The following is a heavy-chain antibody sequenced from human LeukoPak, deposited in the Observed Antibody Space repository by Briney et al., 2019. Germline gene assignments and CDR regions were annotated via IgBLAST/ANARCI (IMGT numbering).Heavy chain of an antibody. D-gene: IGHD4-17*01. Sequence: PGGSLRLSCAASGFTFSSYAMNWVRQAPGRGREWVSGLTGSGRTTYDADSVKGRFTISRDNSKNTVSLQMNSLRAEDAAVYYCAGAAYGDERLFGYWGQGTLVTVSS. J-gene: IGHJ4*02. V-gene: IGHV3-23*01. CDR2: LTGSGRTT. CDR1: GFTFSSYA. CDR3: AGAAYGDERLFGY.